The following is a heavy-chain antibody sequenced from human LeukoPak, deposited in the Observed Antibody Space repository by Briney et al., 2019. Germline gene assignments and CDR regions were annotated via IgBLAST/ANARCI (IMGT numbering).Heavy chain of an antibody. Sequence: PGGSLRLSCVAPGFTFSSTWMHWDRQAPGGGLVWVSHISGDGTISNYADSVKGRFTISRDNAKNTLHLQMNSLKAEDTAVYYCARDKGFWAYTGSYFDYWGQGTLVTVSS. CDR3: ARDKGFWAYTGSYFDY. J-gene: IGHJ4*02. D-gene: IGHD1-26*01. CDR1: GFTFSSTW. CDR2: ISGDGTIS. V-gene: IGHV3-74*01.